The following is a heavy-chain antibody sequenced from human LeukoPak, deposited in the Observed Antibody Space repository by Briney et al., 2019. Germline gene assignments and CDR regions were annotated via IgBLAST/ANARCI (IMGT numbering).Heavy chain of an antibody. Sequence: ASVKVSCKASGYTFSSYDINWVRQATGQGLEWMGWMNPSTGNTGNAQKFQGRVTMTRDTSTSTAYMELSSLKSEDTAVYYCARLSETPAFYPGGRYLYLAYWGQGAQVTVSS. CDR3: ARLSETPAFYPGGRYLYLAY. D-gene: IGHD2-8*02. J-gene: IGHJ4*02. CDR2: MNPSTGNT. V-gene: IGHV1-8*01. CDR1: GYTFSSYD.